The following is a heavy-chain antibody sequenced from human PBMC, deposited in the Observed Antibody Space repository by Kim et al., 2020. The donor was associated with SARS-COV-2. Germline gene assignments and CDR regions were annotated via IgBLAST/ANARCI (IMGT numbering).Heavy chain of an antibody. D-gene: IGHD1-26*01. CDR2: IGTTGDT. V-gene: IGHV3-13*04. Sequence: GGSLRLSCAVSGFTFSSYDIHWVRQATGKGLEWVSTIGTTGDTYYPGSVKGRFTISRENAKNSLYLQMNSLRAGDTAVYYCARAVSGSYFPAYYYYGMDVWGQGTTVTVSS. CDR3: ARAVSGSYFPAYYYYGMDV. CDR1: GFTFSSYD. J-gene: IGHJ6*02.